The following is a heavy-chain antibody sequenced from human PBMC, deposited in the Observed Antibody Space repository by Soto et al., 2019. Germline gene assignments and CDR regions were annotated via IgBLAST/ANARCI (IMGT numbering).Heavy chain of an antibody. V-gene: IGHV4-61*01. Sequence: QVKLQESGPGLVKPSETLSLTCTVSGGSVSSGSYYWSWIRQPPGKGLEWIGYIYYSGSTNYNPSLKSRVTISADTSKNQFSLKLNSVTAADTAVYYCARDGEGLHSWGQGILVTVSS. CDR3: ARDGEGLHS. J-gene: IGHJ4*02. CDR1: GGSVSSGSYY. D-gene: IGHD7-27*01. CDR2: IYYSGST.